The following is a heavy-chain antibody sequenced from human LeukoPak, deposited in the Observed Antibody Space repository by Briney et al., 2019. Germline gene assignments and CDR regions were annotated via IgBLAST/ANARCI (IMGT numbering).Heavy chain of an antibody. CDR3: AKLGQVKSVVAAREIYFDY. V-gene: IGHV3-74*01. CDR1: VLTFSNYW. Sequence: GGSLRLSCSPSVLTFSNYWMHWVRQAPGEWLVWVSHIKTDGSTTTYADSVKGRFTISRDNAKNTLFLQMSSLTAEDTAVYYCAKLGQVKSVVAAREIYFDYWGRGTLVTVSS. J-gene: IGHJ4*02. D-gene: IGHD2-15*01. CDR2: IKTDGSTT.